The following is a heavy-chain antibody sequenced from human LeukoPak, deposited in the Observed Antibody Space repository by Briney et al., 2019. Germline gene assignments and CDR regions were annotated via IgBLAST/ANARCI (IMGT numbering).Heavy chain of an antibody. V-gene: IGHV1-69*04. J-gene: IGHJ4*02. Sequence: ASVKVSCKASGGTYSSYSSSWVRQAPGQGLEWVGRINPNPGLPSHTQKLQGRVTITADKSTRTVYMELSSLRSEDTAVYYCARGPSTVSSFYEHWGQGTLVTVSS. CDR1: GGTYSSYS. D-gene: IGHD3-3*02. CDR2: INPNPGLP. CDR3: ARGPSTVSSFYEH.